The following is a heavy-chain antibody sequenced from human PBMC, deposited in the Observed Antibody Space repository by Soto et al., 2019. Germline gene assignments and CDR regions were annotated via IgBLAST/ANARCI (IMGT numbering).Heavy chain of an antibody. V-gene: IGHV3-23*01. CDR1: GFAFSSYA. CDR3: ARGLVPPAVSLTKHFRYGLDV. Sequence: GGSLRLSCAASGFAFSSYARSWVRQAPGKGLEWVSCISAIGGNTYYPDFVKGRFTISRDNSKNTLYLQMNSMRADDTAVYYCARGLVPPAVSLTKHFRYGLDVWGQGTTVTVSS. D-gene: IGHD2-2*01. CDR2: ISAIGGNT. J-gene: IGHJ6*02.